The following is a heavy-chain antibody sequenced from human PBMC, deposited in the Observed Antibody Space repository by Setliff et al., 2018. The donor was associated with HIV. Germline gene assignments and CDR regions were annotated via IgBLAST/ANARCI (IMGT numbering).Heavy chain of an antibody. CDR3: ASGPRAFDI. CDR1: GYNFTRNW. CDR2: IYPGDSDT. Sequence: PGESLKISCKGSGYNFTRNWIGWVRQMPGKGLEWMGIIYPGDSDTRYSPSFQGQVTISAEKSISTAYLQWSSLKASDTATYYCASGPRAFDIWGRGTMVTVSS. V-gene: IGHV5-51*01. J-gene: IGHJ3*02.